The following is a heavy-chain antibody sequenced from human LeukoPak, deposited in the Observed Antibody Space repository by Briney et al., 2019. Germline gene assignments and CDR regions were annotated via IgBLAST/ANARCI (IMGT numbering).Heavy chain of an antibody. D-gene: IGHD6-13*01. J-gene: IGHJ4*02. CDR2: IYYSVST. CDR3: ASQPAAGIYFDY. V-gene: IGHV4-59*01. Sequence: SETLSLTCTVSGGSISSYYWSWIRQPPGKGLEWIGYIYYSVSTNYNPSLKSRVTISVDTSKNQFSLKLSSVTAADTAVYYCASQPAAGIYFDYWGQGTLVTVSS. CDR1: GGSISSYY.